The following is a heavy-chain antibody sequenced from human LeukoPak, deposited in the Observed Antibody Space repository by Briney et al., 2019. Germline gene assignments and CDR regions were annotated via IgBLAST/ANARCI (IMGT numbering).Heavy chain of an antibody. Sequence: GGSLRLSCTASGFAFGDYAMTWFRQAPGKGLEWVAFIRSKAYGGTTEYAASVKGRFTISRDDSESIAYLQMNSLKTEDTAVYYCTSNHDSSGYTPDYWGQGTLVTVSS. CDR2: IRSKAYGGTT. V-gene: IGHV3-49*03. CDR3: TSNHDSSGYTPDY. CDR1: GFAFGDYA. J-gene: IGHJ4*02. D-gene: IGHD3-22*01.